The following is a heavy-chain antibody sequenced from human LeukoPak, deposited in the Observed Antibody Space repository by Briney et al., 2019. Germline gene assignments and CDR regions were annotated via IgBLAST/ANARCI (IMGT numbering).Heavy chain of an antibody. Sequence: GASVKVSCKASGGTFSSYAISWVRQAPGQGLEWMGRIIPILGIANYAQKFQGRVTITADKSTSTAYMELSSLRSEDTAVYYCARAQIGYCSSTSCRGSMDVWGQGTTVTVSS. J-gene: IGHJ6*02. CDR3: ARAQIGYCSSTSCRGSMDV. D-gene: IGHD2-2*01. CDR2: IIPILGIA. CDR1: GGTFSSYA. V-gene: IGHV1-69*04.